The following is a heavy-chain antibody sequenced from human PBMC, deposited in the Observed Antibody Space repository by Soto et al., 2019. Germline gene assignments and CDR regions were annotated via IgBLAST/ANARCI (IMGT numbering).Heavy chain of an antibody. Sequence: QVQLVQSGAEVKKPGASVKVSCKASGYTFTSYAMHWVRQAPGQRLEWMGWINAGNGNTKYSQKFQGRVTITRDTSASTAYMELSSLRSEDTAEYYCARDQGGTYYDYVWGSYRPASVDYWGQGTLVTVSS. V-gene: IGHV1-3*01. CDR3: ARDQGGTYYDYVWGSYRPASVDY. CDR2: INAGNGNT. J-gene: IGHJ4*02. CDR1: GYTFTSYA. D-gene: IGHD3-16*02.